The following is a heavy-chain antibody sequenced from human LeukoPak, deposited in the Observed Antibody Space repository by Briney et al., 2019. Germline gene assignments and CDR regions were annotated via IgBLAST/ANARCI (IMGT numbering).Heavy chain of an antibody. CDR2: INHSGST. V-gene: IGHV4-34*01. Sequence: SETLSLTCAVYGGSFSGYYWSWIRQPPGKGLEWIGEINHSGSTNYNPSLKSRVTISADTSKNQFSLKLSSVTAADTAVYYCARGGGIQLWYPFDYWGQGTLVTVSS. J-gene: IGHJ4*02. D-gene: IGHD5-18*01. CDR3: ARGGGIQLWYPFDY. CDR1: GGSFSGYY.